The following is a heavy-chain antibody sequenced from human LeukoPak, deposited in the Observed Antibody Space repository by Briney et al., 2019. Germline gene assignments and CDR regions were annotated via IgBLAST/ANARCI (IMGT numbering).Heavy chain of an antibody. J-gene: IGHJ4*02. CDR3: ARENSDCGGDCRHFDY. CDR1: GGTFISYA. V-gene: IGHV1-69*04. Sequence: GSSVKVSCKASGGTFISYAISWVRQAPGQGLEWMGRIIPIFGIANYAQKFQGRVTITADKSTSTAYMELSSLRSEDTAVYYCARENSDCGGDCRHFDYWGQGTLVTVSS. CDR2: IIPIFGIA. D-gene: IGHD2-21*02.